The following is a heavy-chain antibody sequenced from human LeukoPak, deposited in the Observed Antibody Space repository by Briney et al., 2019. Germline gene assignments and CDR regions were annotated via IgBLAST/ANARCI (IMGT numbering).Heavy chain of an antibody. CDR3: AGHHPRNTVDF. J-gene: IGHJ4*02. V-gene: IGHV4-59*08. D-gene: IGHD2-8*02. CDR1: GGSISSYY. CDR2: FSDIGSI. Sequence: PSETLSLTCTVSGGSISSYYWSWIRQPPGKGLEWIAYFSDIGSINYNPSLKSRVTISLDTSKNQFSLKLSSVTAADTAAYYCAGHHPRNTVDFWGQGTLVTVSS.